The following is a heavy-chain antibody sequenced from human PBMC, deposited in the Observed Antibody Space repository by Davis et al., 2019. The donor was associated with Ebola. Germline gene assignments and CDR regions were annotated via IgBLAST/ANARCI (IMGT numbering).Heavy chain of an antibody. CDR3: ARTTKTNIEDSGLGYNSFDS. CDR1: GGSISGGHW. D-gene: IGHD4-17*01. Sequence: MPSETLSLTCSVSGGSISGGHWWTWLRQSPGKGLEWIGETYHSGSTNYNPSLRSRVAISVDWSQNQFSLKISSVTAADTATYYCARTTKTNIEDSGLGYNSFDSWGQGVLVSVSS. CDR2: TYHSGST. J-gene: IGHJ5*01. V-gene: IGHV4-4*02.